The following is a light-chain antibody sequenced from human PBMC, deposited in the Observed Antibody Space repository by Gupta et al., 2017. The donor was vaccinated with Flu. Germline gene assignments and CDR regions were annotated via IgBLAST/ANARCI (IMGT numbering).Light chain of an antibody. V-gene: IGKV3-11*01. Sequence: ERATLSCRASQSVSSYLAWYQQKPGQAPRLLIYDASNRATGIPARFSGSGSGTDFTLTISSLEPEDFAVYYCQQRNNWPPYTFGQGTKLEIK. CDR1: QSVSSY. CDR3: QQRNNWPPYT. J-gene: IGKJ2*01. CDR2: DAS.